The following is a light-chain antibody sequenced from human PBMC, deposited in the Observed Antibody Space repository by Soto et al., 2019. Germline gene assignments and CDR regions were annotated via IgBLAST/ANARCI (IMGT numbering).Light chain of an antibody. J-gene: IGKJ5*01. Sequence: DIRLTQSPAFLSPSIGESVTITCGASQVISTSLAWYQVKTGKAPKLLIYAASTLESGVPSRFSATVSGTEFSLTITSLQTEDFATYYCQQLNTLPFTFGQGTRLEIK. CDR1: QVISTS. CDR3: QQLNTLPFT. V-gene: IGKV1-9*01. CDR2: AAS.